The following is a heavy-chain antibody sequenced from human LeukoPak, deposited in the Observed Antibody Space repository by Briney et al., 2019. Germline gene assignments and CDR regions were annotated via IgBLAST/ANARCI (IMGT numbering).Heavy chain of an antibody. CDR1: SFTFSSYV. J-gene: IGHJ4*02. CDR2: VSTTGGST. V-gene: IGHV3-23*01. CDR3: ARDTYYYDSSGYYYPGGSDC. Sequence: GGSLKLSCGASSFTFSSYVMSWVRQAPGKGLEWVSTVSTTGGSTYYADSVKGRFTISRDNAKNSLYLQMNSLRAEDTAVYYCARDTYYYDSSGYYYPGGSDCWGQGTLVTVSS. D-gene: IGHD3-22*01.